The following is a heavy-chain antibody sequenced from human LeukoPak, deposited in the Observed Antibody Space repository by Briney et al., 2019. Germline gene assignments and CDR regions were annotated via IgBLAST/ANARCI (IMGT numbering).Heavy chain of an antibody. J-gene: IGHJ4*02. V-gene: IGHV3-23*01. CDR1: GFAFSTYA. D-gene: IGHD2-15*01. CDR3: ARYCSGGNCYSGLVY. CDR2: IRGSGGST. Sequence: GGSLRVSCAASGFAFSTYAMTWVRQAPGRGLEWVSTIRGSGGSTYYADSVKGRFTISRDISKNTVDQQMNNLRAEDTAVYYCARYCSGGNCYSGLVYGGQGTLVAVSS.